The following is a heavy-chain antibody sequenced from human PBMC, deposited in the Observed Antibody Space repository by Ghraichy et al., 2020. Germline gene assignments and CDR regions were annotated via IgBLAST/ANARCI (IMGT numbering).Heavy chain of an antibody. J-gene: IGHJ4*02. CDR1: GFTFSSYA. CDR2: ISGSGGST. CDR3: AKDPWGVAVAGTFEY. D-gene: IGHD6-19*01. Sequence: GGSLRLSCAASGFTFSSYAMSWVRQAPGKGLEWVSAISGSGGSTYYADSVKGRFTISRDNSKNTLYLQMNSLRVEDTAVYYCAKDPWGVAVAGTFEYWGQGTLVTVSS. V-gene: IGHV3-23*01.